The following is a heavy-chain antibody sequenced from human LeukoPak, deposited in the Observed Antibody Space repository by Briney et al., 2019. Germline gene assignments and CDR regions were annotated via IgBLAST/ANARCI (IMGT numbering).Heavy chain of an antibody. Sequence: GGSLRLSCAASGFTFSRDWMSWVRQAPGKGLEWVANIKQDGSEKYYVDSVKGRFTISRDNAKKSLYLQMNSLRAEDTAVYYCAKDVWITMGGGMDVWGQGTTVTASS. CDR1: GFTFSRDW. CDR2: IKQDGSEK. D-gene: IGHD3-10*01. CDR3: AKDVWITMGGGMDV. V-gene: IGHV3-7*01. J-gene: IGHJ6*02.